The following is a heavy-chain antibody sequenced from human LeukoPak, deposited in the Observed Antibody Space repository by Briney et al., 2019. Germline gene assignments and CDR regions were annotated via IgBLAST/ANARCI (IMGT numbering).Heavy chain of an antibody. CDR3: ARNGIAAAGRFDP. V-gene: IGHV4-34*01. D-gene: IGHD6-13*01. CDR2: INHSGST. CDR1: GGSLSGYY. Sequence: SETLSLTCAVSGGSLSGYYWTWIRQPPGKGLEWIGEINHSGSTNYNPSLKSRVTISVDTSKNQFSLKLSSVTAADTAVYYCARNGIAAAGRFDPWGQGTLVTVSS. J-gene: IGHJ5*02.